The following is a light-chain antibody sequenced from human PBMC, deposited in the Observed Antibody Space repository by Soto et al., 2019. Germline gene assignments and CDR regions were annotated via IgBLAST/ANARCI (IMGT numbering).Light chain of an antibody. CDR2: GIN. CDR3: AAWDDSLSGSVV. V-gene: IGLV1-44*01. CDR1: SSNIGRNT. J-gene: IGLJ2*01. Sequence: QSVLTQPPSASGTPGQRVTISCSGSSSNIGRNTVSWYQRLPGTAPKLLIYGINKRPSGVPDRFSGSTSGTSASLAISGLQADDEAIYYCAAWDDSLSGSVVFGGGTMLTVL.